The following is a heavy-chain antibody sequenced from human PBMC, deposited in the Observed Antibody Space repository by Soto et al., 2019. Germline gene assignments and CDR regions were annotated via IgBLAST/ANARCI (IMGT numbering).Heavy chain of an antibody. CDR1: GFSLSNGKVG. D-gene: IGHD6-19*01. CDR3: ARILFGRSVAGGYFYMDV. CDR2: IFSNDDK. Sequence: HVTLKESGPVLVKPTETLTLTCTVSGFSLSNGKVGVSWIRQPPGKALEWLAHIFSNDDKSYRTSLKSRLTISEDTFKGQVGLTMTNVDPVDTARYYCARILFGRSVAGGYFYMDVWSKATTLTVSS. J-gene: IGHJ6*03. V-gene: IGHV2-26*01.